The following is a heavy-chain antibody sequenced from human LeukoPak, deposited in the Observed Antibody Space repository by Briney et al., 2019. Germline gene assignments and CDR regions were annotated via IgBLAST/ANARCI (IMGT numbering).Heavy chain of an antibody. CDR3: ARELSGTTSYYFDY. Sequence: GGSLRLSCAASGFTFSSYAMSWVRQAPGKGLEWVSYISTSGNTRYYADSVKGRLTISRDNAKNSLYLQMNSLRVEDTAVYYCARELSGTTSYYFDYWGQGTLVTVSS. V-gene: IGHV3-48*03. D-gene: IGHD1-7*01. CDR1: GFTFSSYA. CDR2: ISTSGNTR. J-gene: IGHJ4*02.